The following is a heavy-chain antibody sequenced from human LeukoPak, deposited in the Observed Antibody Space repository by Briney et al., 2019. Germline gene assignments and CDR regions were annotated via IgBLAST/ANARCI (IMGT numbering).Heavy chain of an antibody. Sequence: GGSLRLSCAASGFTFSTYSINWVRQAPGKGLEWVSYISSDSSSIYYADSVKGRFTMSRDNAKNSLYLQMNSLRDEDTAVYYCARSFYSSGSYYKYGMDVWGQGTTVTVSS. CDR2: ISSDSSSI. J-gene: IGHJ6*02. CDR3: ARSFYSSGSYYKYGMDV. D-gene: IGHD3-10*01. CDR1: GFTFSTYS. V-gene: IGHV3-48*02.